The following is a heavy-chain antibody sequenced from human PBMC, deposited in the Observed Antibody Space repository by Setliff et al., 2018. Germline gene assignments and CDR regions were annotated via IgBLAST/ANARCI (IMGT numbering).Heavy chain of an antibody. D-gene: IGHD2-15*01. CDR3: ARVVGADGIGIDY. CDR1: GYTISDYW. J-gene: IGHJ4*02. V-gene: IGHV5-51*01. CDR2: IYPGDSDT. Sequence: PGESLKISCRGSGYTISDYWIGWVRQMPGKGLEWMGIIYPGDSDTRYSPSFQGQVTFSADKSISTAYLQWSSLKASGTATYYCARVVGADGIGIDYWGQGTLVTVSS.